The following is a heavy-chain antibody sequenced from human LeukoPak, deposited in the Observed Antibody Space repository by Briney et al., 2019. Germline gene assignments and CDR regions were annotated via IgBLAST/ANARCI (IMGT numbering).Heavy chain of an antibody. CDR1: GGSFSGYY. J-gene: IGHJ4*02. Sequence: SETLSLTCAVYGGSFSGYYWSWIRQPPGKGLEWIGEINHSGSTNYNPSLKSRVTISVDTSKNQFSLKLSSVTAADTAVYYCARESYRLLWFGEFSVWGQGTLVTVSS. D-gene: IGHD3-10*01. V-gene: IGHV4-34*01. CDR2: INHSGST. CDR3: ARESYRLLWFGEFSV.